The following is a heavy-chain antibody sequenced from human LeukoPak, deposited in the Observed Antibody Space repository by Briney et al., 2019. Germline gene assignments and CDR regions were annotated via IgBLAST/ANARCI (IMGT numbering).Heavy chain of an antibody. D-gene: IGHD2-8*01. CDR3: ARVLPYCSNGVCSDY. V-gene: IGHV1-46*01. Sequence: ASVKVSYKASRYTFTSFHMNWVRQAPGQGLEWMGIINPRGGSTDYAQKFQGRVTMTRDTSTSTVYMELSSLRSEDTAMYYCARVLPYCSNGVCSDYWGQGTLVTVSS. CDR2: INPRGGST. J-gene: IGHJ4*02. CDR1: RYTFTSFH.